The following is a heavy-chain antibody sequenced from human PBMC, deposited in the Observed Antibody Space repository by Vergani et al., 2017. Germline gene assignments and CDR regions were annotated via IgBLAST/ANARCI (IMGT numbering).Heavy chain of an antibody. D-gene: IGHD3-22*01. CDR3: ARDLYDSSGYHAFDI. Sequence: VQLVESGGGVVKPGGSLRLSCAASGFTFSSYSMNWVRQAPGKGLEWVSSISSSSSYIYYADSVKGRFTISRDNAKNSLYLQMNSLRAEDTAVYYCARDLYDSSGYHAFDIWGQGTMVTVSS. J-gene: IGHJ3*02. CDR1: GFTFSSYS. CDR2: ISSSSSYI. V-gene: IGHV3-21*01.